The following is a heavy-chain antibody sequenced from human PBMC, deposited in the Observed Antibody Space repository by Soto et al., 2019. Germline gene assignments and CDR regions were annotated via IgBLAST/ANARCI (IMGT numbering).Heavy chain of an antibody. CDR3: ARDFSMTVVVGGY. CDR2: ISGYNGDT. CDR1: GYTFTSYG. V-gene: IGHV1-18*01. D-gene: IGHD3-22*01. Sequence: QVQLVQSGAEVKKPGASVKVSCKASGYTFTSYGISWVRQAPGQGLEWMGWISGYNGDTKYAQRFQGRVTMTTDTSTSTAYMDLRSLRSDDTAVYCCARDFSMTVVVGGYWGQGTLVTVSS. J-gene: IGHJ4*02.